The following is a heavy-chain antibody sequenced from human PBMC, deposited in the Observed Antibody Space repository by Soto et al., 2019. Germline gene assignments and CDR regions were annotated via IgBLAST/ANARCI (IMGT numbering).Heavy chain of an antibody. CDR1: GFTFTRYS. CDR2: ISSTTNYI. D-gene: IGHD5-12*01. CDR3: ARDSGYDTEEDFDY. Sequence: GGSLRLSCAASGFTFTRYSMNWVRQAPGKGLEWVSSISSTTNYIYSGDSMKGRFTISRDNAKNSLYLEMNSLRAEDTAVYYCARDSGYDTEEDFDYWGQGTLVTVSS. J-gene: IGHJ4*02. V-gene: IGHV3-21*04.